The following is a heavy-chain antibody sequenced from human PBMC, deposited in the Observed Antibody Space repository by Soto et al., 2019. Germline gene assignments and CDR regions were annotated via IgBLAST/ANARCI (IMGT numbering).Heavy chain of an antibody. CDR1: GIIFSNSA. Sequence: SVKVSCKTSGIIFSNSAVQWVRQARGQRLEWLGYIIIAGGGTKYSQNLQGKITITRDMSTNTAYMELSSLRSEDTAIYYCAAELYSGGRCCSFDIWGQGXMVTV. CDR2: IIIAGGGT. J-gene: IGHJ3*02. D-gene: IGHD2-15*01. V-gene: IGHV1-58*01. CDR3: AAELYSGGRCCSFDI.